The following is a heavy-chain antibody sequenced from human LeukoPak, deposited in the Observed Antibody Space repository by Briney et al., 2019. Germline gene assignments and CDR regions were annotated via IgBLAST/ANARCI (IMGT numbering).Heavy chain of an antibody. D-gene: IGHD3-10*01. CDR3: AKGRFYYYGSGSYEMDV. Sequence: GGSLRLSCAASGFTFSSYWMHWVRQAPGKGLVWVSRINTDGSSTSYADSVKGRFTISRDNAKNTLYLQMNSLRVEDTAVYYCAKGRFYYYGSGSYEMDVWGQGTTVTVSS. CDR1: GFTFSSYW. V-gene: IGHV3-74*01. CDR2: INTDGSST. J-gene: IGHJ6*02.